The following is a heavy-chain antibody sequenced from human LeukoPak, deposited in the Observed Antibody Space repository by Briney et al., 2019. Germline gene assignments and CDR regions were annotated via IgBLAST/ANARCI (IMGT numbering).Heavy chain of an antibody. CDR2: ISAYNGNT. V-gene: IGHV1-18*04. CDR3: ARGRFVDTAMVRLDAFDI. D-gene: IGHD5-18*01. Sequence: ASVKVSCKASGYTFTSYGISWVRQAPGQGLEWMGWISAYNGNTNYAQKLQGRVTMTTDTSTSTAYIELRSLRSDDTAVYYCARGRFVDTAMVRLDAFDIWGQGTMVTVSS. CDR1: GYTFTSYG. J-gene: IGHJ3*02.